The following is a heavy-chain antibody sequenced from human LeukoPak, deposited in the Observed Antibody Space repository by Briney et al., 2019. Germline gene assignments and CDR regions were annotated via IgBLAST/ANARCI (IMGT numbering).Heavy chain of an antibody. Sequence: PGGSLRLSCAASGFTFSSYGMHWVRQAPGKGLEWVAVIWNDGTNKYYAESVKGQFTISRDNSKNTLYLQMNSLRAEDTAVYYCARDLYADYVWGSFDYWGQGTLVTVSS. CDR2: IWNDGTNK. J-gene: IGHJ4*02. CDR3: ARDLYADYVWGSFDY. D-gene: IGHD3-16*01. V-gene: IGHV3-33*01. CDR1: GFTFSSYG.